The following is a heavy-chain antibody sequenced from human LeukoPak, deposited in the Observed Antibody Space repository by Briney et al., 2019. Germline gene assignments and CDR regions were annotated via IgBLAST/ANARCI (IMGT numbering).Heavy chain of an antibody. J-gene: IGHJ4*02. CDR3: ARHGGYDFAH. D-gene: IGHD3-16*01. V-gene: IGHV4-34*01. Sequence: SETLSLTCAVAGGSFSGFYWSWIRQPPGKGLEWIGQISPSGGTTYNPSLEGRVTFSLDTSKKQFSVKVNSVTPADTAVYYCARHGGYDFAHWGQGTLVAVSS. CDR2: ISPSGGT. CDR1: GGSFSGFY.